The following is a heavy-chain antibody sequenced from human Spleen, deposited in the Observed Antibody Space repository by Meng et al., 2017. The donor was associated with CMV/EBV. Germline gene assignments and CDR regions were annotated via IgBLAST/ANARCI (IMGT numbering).Heavy chain of an antibody. V-gene: IGHV3-7*01. CDR2: IKQDGSEK. CDR1: GFTFDDYG. CDR3: ARWRPRIDY. J-gene: IGHJ4*02. Sequence: GESLKISCAASGFTFDDYGMNWVRQVPGKGLEWVANIKQDGSEKYYVDSVKGRFTISRDNAKNSLYLQMNSLRVEDTAVYYCARWRPRIDYWGQGTLVTVSS. D-gene: IGHD3-3*01.